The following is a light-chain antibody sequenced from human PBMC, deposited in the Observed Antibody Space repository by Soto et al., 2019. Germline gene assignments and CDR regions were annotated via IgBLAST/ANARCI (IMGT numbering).Light chain of an antibody. J-gene: IGLJ2*01. Sequence: QSALTQPPSASGFPGQSVTISCTGTSSDVGYYDYVSWYQQHPGKAPKLVIYEVTKRPSGVPDRVSASKSGNTASLTVSGLRAEDEADYYCTSYSASNTRVVFGGGTKVTVL. CDR3: TSYSASNTRVV. V-gene: IGLV2-8*01. CDR1: SSDVGYYDY. CDR2: EVT.